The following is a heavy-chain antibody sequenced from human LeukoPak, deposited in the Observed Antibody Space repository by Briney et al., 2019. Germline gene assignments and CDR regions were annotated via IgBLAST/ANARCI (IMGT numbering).Heavy chain of an antibody. CDR1: GFTFSNYA. CDR2: ISDDGSRQ. Sequence: GGSLRLSCAATGFTFSNYAIRWGRQAPGKGLEWVAFISDDGSRQHYADSVKGRFTISRDNSKNTLNLQMNSLRAEDTAVYYCVKDRTGTYTLDYWGQGTLVTVSS. V-gene: IGHV3-30-3*01. CDR3: VKDRTGTYTLDY. J-gene: IGHJ4*02. D-gene: IGHD3-10*01.